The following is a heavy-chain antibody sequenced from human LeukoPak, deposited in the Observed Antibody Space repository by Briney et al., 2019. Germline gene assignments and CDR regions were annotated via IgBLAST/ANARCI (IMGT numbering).Heavy chain of an antibody. J-gene: IGHJ4*02. CDR3: ARDEYDSPGDY. Sequence: ASVKVSCKASGYTFSGYGISLVRQAPGQGLEWMGWISAYSGDTNYAQRLQGRVTMTTDTSTTTAYMELRSLRSDDTAVYYCARDEYDSPGDYWGQGTLVTVSS. CDR1: GYTFSGYG. V-gene: IGHV1-18*01. D-gene: IGHD3-3*01. CDR2: ISAYSGDT.